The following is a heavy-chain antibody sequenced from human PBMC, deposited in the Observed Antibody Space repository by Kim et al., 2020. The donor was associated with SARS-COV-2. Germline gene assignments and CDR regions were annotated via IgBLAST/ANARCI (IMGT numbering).Heavy chain of an antibody. Sequence: SETLSLTCTVSGGSISSSSYYWGWIRQPPGKGLEWIGSIYYSGSTYYNPSLKSRVTISVDTSKNQFSLKLSSVTAADTAVYYCARAITLYYYDSSGYRRWFDPWGQGTLVTVSS. D-gene: IGHD3-22*01. J-gene: IGHJ5*02. CDR2: IYYSGST. CDR1: GGSISSSSYY. V-gene: IGHV4-39*01. CDR3: ARAITLYYYDSSGYRRWFDP.